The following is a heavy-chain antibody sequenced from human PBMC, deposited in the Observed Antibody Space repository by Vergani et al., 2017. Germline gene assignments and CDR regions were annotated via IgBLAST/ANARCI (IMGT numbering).Heavy chain of an antibody. CDR1: GGSISSSSYY. J-gene: IGHJ4*02. Sequence: QLQLQESGPGLVKPSETLSLTCTVSGGSISSSSYYWGWIRQPPGKGLEWIGSIYYSGSTSYNPSLNSRVTISVDTSKNQFSLKLSSVTAADTAVYYCARLYYDFWSGYFDYWGQGTLVTVSS. CDR2: IYYSGST. V-gene: IGHV4-39*01. CDR3: ARLYYDFWSGYFDY. D-gene: IGHD3-3*01.